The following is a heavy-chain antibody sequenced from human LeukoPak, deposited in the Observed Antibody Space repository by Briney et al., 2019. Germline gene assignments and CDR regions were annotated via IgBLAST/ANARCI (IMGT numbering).Heavy chain of an antibody. CDR2: ISSSGSTI. V-gene: IGHV3-48*03. CDR1: GFTFSSYE. J-gene: IGHJ6*03. Sequence: SGGSLRLSCAASGFTFSSYEMNWVRQAPGKGLEWVSYISSSGSTIYYADSVKGRFTISRDNSKNTLYLQMSSLRAEDTALYYCAKDLGARDHYMDVWGKGTTVTISS. D-gene: IGHD1-26*01. CDR3: AKDLGARDHYMDV.